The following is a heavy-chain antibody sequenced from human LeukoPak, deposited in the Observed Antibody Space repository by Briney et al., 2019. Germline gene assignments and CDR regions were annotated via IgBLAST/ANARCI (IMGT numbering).Heavy chain of an antibody. CDR3: ASGRHDFLH. V-gene: IGHV3-7*01. CDR1: GFVFSTYW. D-gene: IGHD3/OR15-3a*01. J-gene: IGHJ4*02. CDR2: INLDGTEE. Sequence: GGSLRLSSAASGFVFSTYWMTWVRQAPGKGLEWVANINLDGTEEHYVDSSLKGRFTISRDNAKNSLYLQMTSLRVEDTAVYYCASGRHDFLHWGQGTLVTVSS.